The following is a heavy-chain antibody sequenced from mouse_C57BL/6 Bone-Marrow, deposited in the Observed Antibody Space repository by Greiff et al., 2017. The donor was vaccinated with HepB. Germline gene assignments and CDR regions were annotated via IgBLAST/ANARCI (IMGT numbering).Heavy chain of an antibody. CDR3: ARDSNSDY. Sequence: EVQRVESGGGFVKPGGSLKLSCAASGFTFSSYAMSWVRQTPEKRLEWVATISDGGSYTYYPDNVKGRFTISRDNAKNNLYLQMSHLKSEDTAMYYCARDSNSDYWGQGTTLTVSS. CDR1: GFTFSSYA. J-gene: IGHJ2*01. D-gene: IGHD1-1*01. V-gene: IGHV5-4*01. CDR2: ISDGGSYT.